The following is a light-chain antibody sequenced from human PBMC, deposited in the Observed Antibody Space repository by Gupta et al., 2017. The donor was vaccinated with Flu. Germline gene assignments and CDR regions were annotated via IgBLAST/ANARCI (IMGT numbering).Light chain of an antibody. J-gene: IGKJ2*01. CDR2: GAS. V-gene: IGKV3-20*01. Sequence: RATLSCRASQSVSNNFLTGYQQKPGQAPRLLIFGASSRATGIPDRFSGSGSGTDFTLTISGLEPEDFAVYYCQQYGTSPPYTFGQGTKLEIK. CDR1: QSVSNNF. CDR3: QQYGTSPPYT.